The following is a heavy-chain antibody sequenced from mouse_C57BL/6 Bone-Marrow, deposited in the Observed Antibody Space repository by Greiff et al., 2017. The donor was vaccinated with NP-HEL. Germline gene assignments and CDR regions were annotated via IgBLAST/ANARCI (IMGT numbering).Heavy chain of an antibody. D-gene: IGHD1-1*01. Sequence: QVQLQQSGAELVRPGASVTLSCKASGYTFTDYEMHWVKQTPVHGLEWIGAIVPETGGTAYNQKFKGKAILTADKSSSTAYMELRSLTSEDSAVYYCTCFLGTTVGGDYWGQGTTLTVSS. CDR2: IVPETGGT. CDR3: TCFLGTTVGGDY. V-gene: IGHV1-15*01. J-gene: IGHJ2*01. CDR1: GYTFTDYE.